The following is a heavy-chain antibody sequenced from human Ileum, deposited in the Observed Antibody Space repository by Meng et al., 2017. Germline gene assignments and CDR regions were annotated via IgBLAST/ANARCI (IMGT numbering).Heavy chain of an antibody. CDR2: IYESGTT. Sequence: QGRLNDSGPGLVKPSETLCLSCAVCVDSIRNGNWWRWVRQSPGKGLEWIGEIYESGTTNYNPSLKSRVTISVDKSKNEFSLKLSSVTAADTALYYCARVSYNKGSPKFDSWGQGTLVTVSS. CDR3: ARVSYNKGSPKFDS. CDR1: VDSIRNGNW. V-gene: IGHV4-4*02. D-gene: IGHD1-14*01. J-gene: IGHJ4*02.